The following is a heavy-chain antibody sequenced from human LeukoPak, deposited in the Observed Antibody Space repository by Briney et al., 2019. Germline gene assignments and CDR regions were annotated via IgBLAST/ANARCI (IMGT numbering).Heavy chain of an antibody. J-gene: IGHJ4*02. D-gene: IGHD6-13*01. V-gene: IGHV1-18*01. CDR2: ISAYNGNT. Sequence: ASVKVSCKASGYTFTSYGISWVRQAPGQGLEWMGWISAYNGNTNYAQKLQGRVTMTTDTSTSTAYMELRSLRSDDTAVYYCARDKYSSSRSPIAGDVDYWGQGTLVTVSS. CDR3: ARDKYSSSRSPIAGDVDY. CDR1: GYTFTSYG.